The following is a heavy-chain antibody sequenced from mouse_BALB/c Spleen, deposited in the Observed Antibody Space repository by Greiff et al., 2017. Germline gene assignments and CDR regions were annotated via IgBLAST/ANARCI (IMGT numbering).Heavy chain of an antibody. CDR2: IYPYNGGT. Sequence: EVKLQESGPELVKPGASVKISCKASGYTFTDYNMHWVKQSHGKSLEWIGYIYPYNGGTGYNQKFKSKATLTVDNSSSTAYMELRSLTSEDSAVYYCARWDYDVGFAYWGQGTLVTVSA. J-gene: IGHJ3*01. CDR1: GYTFTDYN. V-gene: IGHV1S29*02. CDR3: ARWDYDVGFAY. D-gene: IGHD2-4*01.